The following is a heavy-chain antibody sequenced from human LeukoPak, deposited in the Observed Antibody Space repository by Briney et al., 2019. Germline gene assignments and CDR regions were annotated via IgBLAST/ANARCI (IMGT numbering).Heavy chain of an antibody. Sequence: GGSLRLSCAASGFTFSSYSMNWVRQAPGKGLEWVSSISSSSSYIYYADSVKGRFTISRDNAKNSLYLQMNSLRAEDTAVYYCARDADDSSGLDYWGQGTLVTVSS. V-gene: IGHV3-21*01. J-gene: IGHJ4*02. CDR2: ISSSSSYI. D-gene: IGHD3-22*01. CDR1: GFTFSSYS. CDR3: ARDADDSSGLDY.